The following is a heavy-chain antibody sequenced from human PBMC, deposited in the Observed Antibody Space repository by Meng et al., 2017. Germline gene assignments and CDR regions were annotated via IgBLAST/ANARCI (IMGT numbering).Heavy chain of an antibody. J-gene: IGHJ5*02. CDR3: AKDSGDYAVSWFDP. CDR2: ISGSGGST. V-gene: IGHV3-23*01. CDR1: GFTVSSNY. D-gene: IGHD4-17*01. Sequence: GGSLRLSCAASGFTVSSNYMSWVRQAPGKGLEWVSVISGSGGSTYYADSVKGRFTISRDNSKNTLYLQMNSLRAEDTAVYYCAKDSGDYAVSWFDPWGQGTLVTVSS.